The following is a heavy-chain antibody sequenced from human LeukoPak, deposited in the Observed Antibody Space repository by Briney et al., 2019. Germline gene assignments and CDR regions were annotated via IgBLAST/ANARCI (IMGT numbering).Heavy chain of an antibody. CDR2: FDPEDGET. V-gene: IGHV1-24*01. CDR1: GYTLTELS. CDR3: ARFLSGRYGLNIFDP. Sequence: ASVKVSCKVSGYTLTELSMHWVRQAPGKGLEWMGGFDPEDGETIYAQKFQGRVTMTEDTSTDTAYMELSSLRSEDPAVYYCARFLSGRYGLNIFDPWGQGTLVTVS. J-gene: IGHJ5*02. D-gene: IGHD3-10*01.